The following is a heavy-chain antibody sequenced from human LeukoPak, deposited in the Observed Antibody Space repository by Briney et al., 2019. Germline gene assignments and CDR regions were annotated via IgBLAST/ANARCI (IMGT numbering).Heavy chain of an antibody. CDR1: GGSISSYY. CDR2: IYYSGST. Sequence: SETLSLTCTVSGGSISSYYWSWIRQPPGKGLEWIGYIYYSGSTNYNPSLKSRVTISADTSKNQFSLKLSSVTAADTAVYYCASVDTAMVALDYWGQGTLVTVSS. J-gene: IGHJ4*02. D-gene: IGHD5-18*01. CDR3: ASVDTAMVALDY. V-gene: IGHV4-59*01.